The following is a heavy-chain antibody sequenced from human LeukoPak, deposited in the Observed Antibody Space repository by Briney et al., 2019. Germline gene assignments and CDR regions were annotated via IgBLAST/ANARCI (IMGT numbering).Heavy chain of an antibody. Sequence: GRSLRLSCTASGFTFWKYDMHWVRQTPGKGLEWVAFISYDGNKKKYADSVKGRFAISRDNSKNTVYLEMNSLRAEDTAVYYCARDRGGVAAAGTDPDDAFDIWGQGTMVTVSS. CDR2: ISYDGNKK. V-gene: IGHV3-33*01. D-gene: IGHD6-13*01. CDR3: ARDRGGVAAAGTDPDDAFDI. CDR1: GFTFWKYD. J-gene: IGHJ3*02.